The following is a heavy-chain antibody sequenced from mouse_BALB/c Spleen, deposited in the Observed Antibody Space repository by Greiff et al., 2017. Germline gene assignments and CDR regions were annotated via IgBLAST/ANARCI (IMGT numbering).Heavy chain of an antibody. CDR2: ISYSGST. Sequence: VQLQQSGPGLVKPSQSLSLTCTVTGYSITSDYAWNWIRQFPGNKLEWMGYISYSGSTSYNPSLKSRISITRDTSKNQFFLQLNSVTTEDTATYYCAHYYGSSRYFDVWGAGTTVTVSA. CDR1: GYSITSDYA. V-gene: IGHV3-2*02. CDR3: AHYYGSSRYFDV. D-gene: IGHD1-1*01. J-gene: IGHJ1*01.